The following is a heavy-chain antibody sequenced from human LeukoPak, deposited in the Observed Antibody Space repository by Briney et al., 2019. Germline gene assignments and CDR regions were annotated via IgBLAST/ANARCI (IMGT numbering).Heavy chain of an antibody. Sequence: GASVKVSCKASGGTFSSYAISWVRRAPGQGLEWMGGIIPIFGTANYAQKFQGRVTITADESTSTAYMELSSLRSEDTAVYYCARDMVRGVENWFDPWGQGTLVTVSS. D-gene: IGHD3-10*01. J-gene: IGHJ5*02. CDR2: IIPIFGTA. CDR3: ARDMVRGVENWFDP. V-gene: IGHV1-69*13. CDR1: GGTFSSYA.